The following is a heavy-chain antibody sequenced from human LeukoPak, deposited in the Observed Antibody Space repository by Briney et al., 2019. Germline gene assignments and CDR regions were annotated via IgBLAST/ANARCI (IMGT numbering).Heavy chain of an antibody. CDR1: GYTFTSYA. V-gene: IGHV1-3*01. CDR2: INAGNGNT. Sequence: ASVKVSCKASGYTFTSYAMHWVRHAPGQRLEWMGWINAGNGNTKYSQKFQGRVTITRDTSASTAYMELSSLRSEDTAVHYCARGGSSWYSYYFDYWGQGTLVTVSS. D-gene: IGHD6-13*01. CDR3: ARGGSSWYSYYFDY. J-gene: IGHJ4*02.